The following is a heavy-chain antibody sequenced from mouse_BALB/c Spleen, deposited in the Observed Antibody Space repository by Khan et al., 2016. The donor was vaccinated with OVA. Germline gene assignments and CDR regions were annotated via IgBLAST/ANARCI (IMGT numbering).Heavy chain of an antibody. CDR1: GYTFTNYW. D-gene: IGHD3-1*01. J-gene: IGHJ1*01. CDR2: IYPGGGFI. Sequence: VQLQQSGAELVRPGTSVKISCKASGYTFTNYWLGWVKQRPGLGLEWIGDIYPGGGFINYNEKFKGKATLSEGTYSNTAYIQLSSMTSEDSAVYFCSRGATWYFDVWGAGTTVTVSS. V-gene: IGHV1-63*02. CDR3: SRGATWYFDV.